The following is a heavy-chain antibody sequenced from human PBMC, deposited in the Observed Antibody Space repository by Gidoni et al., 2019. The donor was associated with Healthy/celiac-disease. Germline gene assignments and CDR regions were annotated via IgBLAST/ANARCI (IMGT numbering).Heavy chain of an antibody. V-gene: IGHV3-20*04. J-gene: IGHJ4*02. Sequence: EVQLVESGGGVVRPGGSLRLSCAASGFNFDDYDMSWVRQAPGKGLEWVSGIRSNGDRTCYADSVKGRFTISRDNAKNSVSLQMSSLRAEDTALYYCARVYSGSYLDYWGQGTLVTVSS. D-gene: IGHD1-26*01. CDR2: IRSNGDRT. CDR3: ARVYSGSYLDY. CDR1: GFNFDDYD.